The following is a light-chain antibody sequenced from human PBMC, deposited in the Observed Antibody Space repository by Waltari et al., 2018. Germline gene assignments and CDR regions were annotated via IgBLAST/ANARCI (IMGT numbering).Light chain of an antibody. J-gene: IGLJ2*01. CDR1: SSDVGGYAY. V-gene: IGLV2-14*01. CDR3: SSYTSSTTGI. CDR2: DVS. Sequence: SALTQPDSVSGSPGQSITISCTGVSSDVGGYAYVSWYQQHPGKAPKVIIYDVSNRPSGVSNRFSGSKSGSSASLTISGLQAEDEADYYCSSYTSSTTGIFGGGTKLTVL.